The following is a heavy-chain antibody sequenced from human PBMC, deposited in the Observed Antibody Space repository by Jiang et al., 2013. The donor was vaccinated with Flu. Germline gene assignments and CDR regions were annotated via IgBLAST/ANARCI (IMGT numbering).Heavy chain of an antibody. V-gene: IGHV3-21*01. J-gene: IGHJ4*02. CDR3: ARDQVAGAALAGFDY. D-gene: IGHD1-26*01. Sequence: SYIYYADSVKGRFTISRDNAKNSLYLQMNSLRAEDTAVYYCARDQVAGAALAGFDYWGQGTLVTVSS. CDR2: SYI.